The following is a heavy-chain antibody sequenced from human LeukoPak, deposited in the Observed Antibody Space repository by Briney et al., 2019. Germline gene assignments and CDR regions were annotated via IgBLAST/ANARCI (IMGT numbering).Heavy chain of an antibody. D-gene: IGHD1-26*01. CDR3: ARPYSGSYYWDMDV. V-gene: IGHV3-30-3*01. J-gene: IGHJ6*02. CDR2: ISYDGSNK. Sequence: GGSLRLSCAASGFTFNRYAMHWVRQAPGKGLEWVAVISYDGSNKYYADSVKGRFTISRDNSKNTLYLQMNSLRADDTAVYYCARPYSGSYYWDMDVWGQGTTVTVSS. CDR1: GFTFNRYA.